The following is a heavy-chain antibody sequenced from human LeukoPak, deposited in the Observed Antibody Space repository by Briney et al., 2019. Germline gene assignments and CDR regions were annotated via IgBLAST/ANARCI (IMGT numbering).Heavy chain of an antibody. Sequence: PGGSLRLSCAASGFSFSASEMNWVRQAPGKGLEGVSYISSSGGPKFYADSVRGRFTVSRDNAKNSLYLQINSLRVEDTAVYYCARIRRVFDIWGQGTMVTVSS. J-gene: IGHJ3*02. D-gene: IGHD3-10*01. CDR3: ARIRRVFDI. V-gene: IGHV3-48*03. CDR1: GFSFSASE. CDR2: ISSSGGPK.